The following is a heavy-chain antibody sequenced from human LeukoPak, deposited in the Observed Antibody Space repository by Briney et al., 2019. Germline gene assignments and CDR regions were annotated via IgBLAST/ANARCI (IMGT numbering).Heavy chain of an antibody. CDR3: AKGTGYSGSYYELDY. D-gene: IGHD1-26*01. CDR2: ISGSGGST. V-gene: IGHV3-23*01. Sequence: SGGSLRLSCTASGFTFSSYAMSWVRQAPGKGLEWVSAISGSGGSTYYADSVKGRFTISRDNSKNTLYLQMNSLRAEDTAVYYCAKGTGYSGSYYELDYWGQGTLVTVSS. CDR1: GFTFSSYA. J-gene: IGHJ4*02.